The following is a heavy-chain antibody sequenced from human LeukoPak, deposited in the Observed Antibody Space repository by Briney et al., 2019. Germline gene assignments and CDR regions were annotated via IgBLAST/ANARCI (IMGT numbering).Heavy chain of an antibody. CDR2: ISYVGSNK. D-gene: IGHD3-10*01. V-gene: IGHV3-30*18. Sequence: PGGSLRLSCAASGFTFSSYGMHWVRQAPGKGLEWVAVISYVGSNKYYADSVKGRFTISRDNSMNTLYLQMNSLRAEDTAVYYCAKDESGSYYLVDYYYYGMDVWGKGTTVTVSS. CDR3: AKDESGSYYLVDYYYYGMDV. CDR1: GFTFSSYG. J-gene: IGHJ6*04.